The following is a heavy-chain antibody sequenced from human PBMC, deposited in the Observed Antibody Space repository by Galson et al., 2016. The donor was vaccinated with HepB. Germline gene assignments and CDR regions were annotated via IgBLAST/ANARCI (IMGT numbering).Heavy chain of an antibody. CDR2: ITHIGGNT. Sequence: SLRLSCAASGFTFGTYVKSWVRQAPGKGLGWVSSITHIGGNTYYAHSVKGTFTISRDNSTHTLYLQMSSLRAEDTALYYCAKVDGGGDCKGFDYWGQGTLVTVSS. CDR3: AKVDGGGDCKGFDY. D-gene: IGHD2-21*02. J-gene: IGHJ4*02. V-gene: IGHV3-23*01. CDR1: GFTFGTYV.